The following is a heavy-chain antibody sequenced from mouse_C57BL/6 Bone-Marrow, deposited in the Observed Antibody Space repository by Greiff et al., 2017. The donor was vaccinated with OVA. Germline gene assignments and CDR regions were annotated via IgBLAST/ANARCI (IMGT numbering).Heavy chain of an antibody. CDR3: ARKAYYRNYVRDYFDY. CDR1: GYTFTSYW. CDR2: IDPSDSET. J-gene: IGHJ2*01. D-gene: IGHD2-1*01. V-gene: IGHV1-52*01. Sequence: VQLQQPGAELVRPGSSVKLSCKASGYTFTSYWMHWVKQRPIQGLEWIGNIDPSDSETHYNQKFKDKATLTVDKSSSTAYMQLSSLTSEDSAVYYCARKAYYRNYVRDYFDYWGQGTTLTVSS.